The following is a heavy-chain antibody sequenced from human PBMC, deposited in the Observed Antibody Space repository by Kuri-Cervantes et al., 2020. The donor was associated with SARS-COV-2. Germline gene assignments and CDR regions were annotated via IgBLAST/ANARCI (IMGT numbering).Heavy chain of an antibody. CDR2: INPNSGGT. J-gene: IGHJ4*02. V-gene: IGHV1-2*02. D-gene: IGHD3-3*01. CDR3: ARADWVTIRFSRGPHFDY. Sequence: ASVKVSCKASGYTFTGYYMHWVRQAPGQGLEWMGWINPNSGGTNYAQKFQGRVTMTRDTSISTAYMELSRLRSGDTAVYYCARADWVTIRFSRGPHFDYWGQGTLVTVSS. CDR1: GYTFTGYY.